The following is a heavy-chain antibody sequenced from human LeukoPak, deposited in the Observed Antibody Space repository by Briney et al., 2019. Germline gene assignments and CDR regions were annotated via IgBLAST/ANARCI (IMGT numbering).Heavy chain of an antibody. Sequence: GGSLRLSCATSGFTFTSYWMHWVRQVAGKGLVWLARVDHGGSGTNYADSVKGRFTISRDNAKSTVYLQLNSLRVEDTAVYYCITDLGWGQGTLVTVSS. D-gene: IGHD1-14*01. CDR3: ITDLG. CDR2: VDHGGSGT. J-gene: IGHJ4*02. V-gene: IGHV3-74*01. CDR1: GFTFTSYW.